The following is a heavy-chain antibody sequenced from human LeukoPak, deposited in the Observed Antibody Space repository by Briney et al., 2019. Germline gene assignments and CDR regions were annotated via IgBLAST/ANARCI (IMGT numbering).Heavy chain of an antibody. CDR1: RFIFSTYS. V-gene: IGHV3-21*01. CDR2: ISSDGGYI. J-gene: IGHJ4*02. CDR3: ARGNAPLPFDY. Sequence: GGSLRLSCAESRFIFSTYSMHWVRQAPGKGLEWVSSISSDGGYIYYADSVKGRFTISRDNAKDSLYLQMNSLRAEDTAVYYCARGNAPLPFDYWGQGTLVTVSS. D-gene: IGHD2-2*01.